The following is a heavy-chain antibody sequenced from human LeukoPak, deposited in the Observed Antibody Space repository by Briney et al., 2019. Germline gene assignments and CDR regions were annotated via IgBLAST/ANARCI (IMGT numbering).Heavy chain of an antibody. D-gene: IGHD4/OR15-4a*01. Sequence: ASLKVSCKAFGYTFTGYYMHWVRQAPVQGLVWMGWITPNRGGTNYAQKFQGRGNMTRDTFISTAYIELSRLRSDDTAVYYCAREVPRAIDIWGQGTMVTVSS. J-gene: IGHJ3*02. CDR3: AREVPRAIDI. CDR1: GYTFTGYY. CDR2: ITPNRGGT. V-gene: IGHV1-2*02.